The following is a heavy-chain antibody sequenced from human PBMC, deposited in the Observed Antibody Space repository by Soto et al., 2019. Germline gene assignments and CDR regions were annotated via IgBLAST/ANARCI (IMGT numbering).Heavy chain of an antibody. J-gene: IGHJ4*02. V-gene: IGHV4-30-4*01. CDR3: ARAPVGLDTISCFDY. CDR1: GDSVSSVGFH. D-gene: IGHD2-15*01. Sequence: SETLSLTCTVSGDSVSSVGFHWAWLRRPPGKGLEWIGYIYNGGSTYYRPSLESRMHMSLGATRNHYSLRLTSVTAADTAVYFCARAPVGLDTISCFDYWGQGKLVTVSS. CDR2: IYNGGST.